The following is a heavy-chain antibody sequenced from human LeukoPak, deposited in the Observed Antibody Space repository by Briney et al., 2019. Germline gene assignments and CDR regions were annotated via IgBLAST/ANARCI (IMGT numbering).Heavy chain of an antibody. Sequence: ASVNVSCKASGYTFTGYLMHWVRQAPGQGLEWMGWISPNSGDTKYAQKFQGRVTMTRDTSISTAYMEVRSLRSEDMAVYYCARAYNYYDSSGYYLGYYIDYAGQGSLVTVSS. CDR2: ISPNSGDT. CDR3: ARAYNYYDSSGYYLGYYIDY. J-gene: IGHJ4*02. D-gene: IGHD3-22*01. V-gene: IGHV1-2*02. CDR1: GYTFTGYL.